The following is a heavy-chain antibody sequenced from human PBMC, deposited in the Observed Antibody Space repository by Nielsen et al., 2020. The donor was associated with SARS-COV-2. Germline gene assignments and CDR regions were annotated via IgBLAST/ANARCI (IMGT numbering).Heavy chain of an antibody. CDR1: GFTFSSLW. Sequence: GESLKISCAASGFTFSSLWMSWVRQVPGKGLEWVADIKPDGSEKVYVDSVKGRFTISRDVTENSLYLQMNNLRAEDTAIYYCTRDLHDYWGQGTLVTVSS. CDR3: TRDLHDY. V-gene: IGHV3-7*03. J-gene: IGHJ4*02. CDR2: IKPDGSEK.